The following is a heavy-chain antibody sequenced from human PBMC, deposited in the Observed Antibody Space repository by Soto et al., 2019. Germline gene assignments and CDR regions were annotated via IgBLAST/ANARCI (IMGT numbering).Heavy chain of an antibody. D-gene: IGHD6-19*01. CDR2: IGTAGDT. Sequence: PGRSRRLPCAASGFTLRTYAMHWVRQATGKRLEWVSAIGTAGDTYYPGSVKGRFTISRENAKNSLYLQMNSLRAGDTAVYYCARDGAGSGWLYGMDVWGQGTTVTVSS. J-gene: IGHJ6*02. V-gene: IGHV3-13*01. CDR1: GFTLRTYA. CDR3: ARDGAGSGWLYGMDV.